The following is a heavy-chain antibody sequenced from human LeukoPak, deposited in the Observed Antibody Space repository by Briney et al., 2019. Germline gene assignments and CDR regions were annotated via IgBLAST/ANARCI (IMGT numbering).Heavy chain of an antibody. D-gene: IGHD3-3*01. J-gene: IGHJ4*02. CDR2: IDHRGTA. Sequence: SETLSLTCAVYGASYNAYYWSWIRQPPGKGLEWVGDIDHRGTATYNPSLKSRLTISADASKNQFSLKLNSVTDADTAVYYCAVGITILGVAASFDSWGQGNLVIVSS. CDR1: GASYNAYY. V-gene: IGHV4-34*01. CDR3: AVGITILGVAASFDS.